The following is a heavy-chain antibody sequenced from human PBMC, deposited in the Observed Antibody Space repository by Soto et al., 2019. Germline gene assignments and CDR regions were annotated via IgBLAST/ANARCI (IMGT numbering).Heavy chain of an antibody. CDR3: ARGFKAVAAPYYYGMDV. V-gene: IGHV1-2*04. D-gene: IGHD6-19*01. J-gene: IGHJ6*02. Sequence: ASVKVSCKASGYTFTGYYMHWVRQDPGQGLEWMGWINPNSGGTNYAQKFQGWVTMTRDTSISTAYMELSRLRSDDTAVYYCARGFKAVAAPYYYGMDVWGQGTTVTVSS. CDR1: GYTFTGYY. CDR2: INPNSGGT.